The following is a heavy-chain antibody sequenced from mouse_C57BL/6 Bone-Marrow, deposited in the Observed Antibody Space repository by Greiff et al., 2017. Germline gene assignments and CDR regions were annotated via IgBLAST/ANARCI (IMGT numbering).Heavy chain of an antibody. V-gene: IGHV1-15*01. CDR3: TRKCYYYGSSFAY. CDR2: IDPETGGT. D-gene: IGHD1-1*01. Sequence: QVQLKESGAELVRPGASVTLSCKASGYTFTDYEMHWVKQIPVHGLEWIGAIDPETGGTAYNQKFKGKAILTADKSSSTAYMELRSLTSEDSAVYYCTRKCYYYGSSFAYWGQGTLVTVSA. CDR1: GYTFTDYE. J-gene: IGHJ3*01.